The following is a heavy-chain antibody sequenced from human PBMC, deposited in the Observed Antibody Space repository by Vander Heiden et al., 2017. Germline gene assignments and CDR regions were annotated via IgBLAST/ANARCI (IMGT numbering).Heavy chain of an antibody. V-gene: IGHV1-69*10. D-gene: IGHD2-2*01. CDR1: GDTFISYA. CDR2: IIPILGIA. J-gene: IGHJ4*02. CDR3: ARSQGYCSSTSCYYFDY. Sequence: QVQLVQSGAEVKKPGSSAKVSCKASGDTFISYAISWVRRAPGQGLEWMGGIIPILGIANYAQKFQGRVTITADKSTSTAYMELSSLRSEDTAVYYCARSQGYCSSTSCYYFDYWGQGTLVTVSS.